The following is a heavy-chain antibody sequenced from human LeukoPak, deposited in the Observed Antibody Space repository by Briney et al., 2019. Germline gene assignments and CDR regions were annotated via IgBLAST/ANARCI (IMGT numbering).Heavy chain of an antibody. CDR3: AKDHGLYSSSWYDY. J-gene: IGHJ4*02. V-gene: IGHV3-23*01. CDR1: GFTVSSYA. Sequence: GGSLRLSCAASGFTVSSYAMSWVRQAPGKGLEWVSAISGSGGSTYYADSVKGRFTISRDNSKNTLYLQMNSLRAEDTAVYYCAKDHGLYSSSWYDYWGQGTLVTVSS. CDR2: ISGSGGST. D-gene: IGHD6-13*01.